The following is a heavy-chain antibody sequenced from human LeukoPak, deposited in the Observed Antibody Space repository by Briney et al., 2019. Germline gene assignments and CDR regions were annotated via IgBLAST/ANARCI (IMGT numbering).Heavy chain of an antibody. CDR1: GYSISSGYY. Sequence: KPSETLSLTCGVSGYSISSGYYWSWIRQPPGKGLEWIATIYHSGITYHNPSLKSRVSISVDTSKNEFSVNVRSVTAADTDVYYCARYVSSGFYFDYWGQGTLVTVSS. CDR3: ARYVSSGFYFDY. CDR2: IYHSGIT. J-gene: IGHJ4*02. D-gene: IGHD3-22*01. V-gene: IGHV4-38-2*01.